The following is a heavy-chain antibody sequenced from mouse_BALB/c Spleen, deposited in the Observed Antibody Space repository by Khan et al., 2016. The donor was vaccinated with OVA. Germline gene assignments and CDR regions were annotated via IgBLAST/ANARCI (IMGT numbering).Heavy chain of an antibody. Sequence: VQLQQSGAELVKPGASVKLSCTASGFNIKDTYMHWVKQRPKQGLEWIGRIDPAIGDTRYDPKFQDKATIMTDTSSNTAYLQLRGLTSEDTAVYYCISPNWCDYWGQGTLDTVS. V-gene: IGHV14-3*02. CDR3: ISPNWCDY. CDR1: GFNIKDTY. CDR2: IDPAIGDT. J-gene: IGHJ3*01.